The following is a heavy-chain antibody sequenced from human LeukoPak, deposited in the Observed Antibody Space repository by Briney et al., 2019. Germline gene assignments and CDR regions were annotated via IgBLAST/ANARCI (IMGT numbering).Heavy chain of an antibody. Sequence: QPGGSLRLSCVASGFTLNYYALHWVRQAPAKGLEWVAIISIAGSDKYYADSVKGRFTVSRDDSDNTMFLQLNSLKVEDTAVYYCSRGSGSYGEGGLDSWGQGTLVTVSS. CDR2: ISIAGSDK. CDR3: SRGSGSYGEGGLDS. CDR1: GFTLNYYA. J-gene: IGHJ4*02. D-gene: IGHD1-26*01. V-gene: IGHV3-30-3*01.